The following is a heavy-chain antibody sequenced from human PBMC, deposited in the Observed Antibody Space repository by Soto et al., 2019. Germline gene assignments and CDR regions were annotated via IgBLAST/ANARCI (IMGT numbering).Heavy chain of an antibody. V-gene: IGHV3-23*01. CDR3: AKWVYYYDSSGYYFNY. CDR1: GFTFSSYA. Sequence: PGGSLRLSCAASGFTFSSYAMSWVRQAPGKGLEWVSAISGSGGSTYYADSVRGRFTISRDNSKNTLYLQMNSLRAEDTAVYYCAKWVYYYDSSGYYFNYWGQGTLVTVS. D-gene: IGHD3-22*01. J-gene: IGHJ4*02. CDR2: ISGSGGST.